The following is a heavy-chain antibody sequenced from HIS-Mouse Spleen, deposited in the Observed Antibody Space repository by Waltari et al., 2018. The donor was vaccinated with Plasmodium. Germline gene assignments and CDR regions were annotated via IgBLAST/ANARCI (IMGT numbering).Heavy chain of an antibody. Sequence: EVKLVESGGGLVQPGGSRRISCAAFGFPFSSYWMSWVRQAPGKGLEWVANRKQDGSEKYYVDSVKGRFTISRDNAKNSLYLQMNSLRAEDTAVYYCASSWYWYFDLWGRGTLVTVSS. CDR3: ASSWYWYFDL. CDR2: RKQDGSEK. V-gene: IGHV3-7*01. J-gene: IGHJ2*01. CDR1: GFPFSSYW. D-gene: IGHD6-13*01.